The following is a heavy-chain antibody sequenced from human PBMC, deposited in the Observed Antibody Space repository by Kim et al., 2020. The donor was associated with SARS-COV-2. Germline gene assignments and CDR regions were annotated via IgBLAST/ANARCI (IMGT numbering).Heavy chain of an antibody. CDR1: GGSISSSSYY. CDR3: ARYSRFRDYSNYLDWFDP. D-gene: IGHD4-4*01. CDR2: IYYSEST. V-gene: IGHV4-39*01. Sequence: SETLSLTCTVSGGSISSSSYYWGWIRQPPGKGLEWIGSIYYSESTYYNPSLKGRVTISVDTSKNQFSLKLSSVTAADTAVYYCARYSRFRDYSNYLDWFDPWGQGTLVTVSS. J-gene: IGHJ5*02.